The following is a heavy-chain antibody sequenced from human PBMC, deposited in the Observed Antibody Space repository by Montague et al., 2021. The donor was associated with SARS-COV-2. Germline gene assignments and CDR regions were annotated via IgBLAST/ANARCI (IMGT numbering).Heavy chain of an antibody. J-gene: IGHJ4*02. CDR3: ARGNPDVY. V-gene: IGHV3-48*03. D-gene: IGHD5-24*01. CDR1: GFSFTSSE. CDR2: ISSSGSTI. Sequence: SLRLSCAASGFSFTSSEMHWFRQAPGKGPEWVSYISSSGSTINYADSVKGRFTISRDDAKNSLYLQMNSLRDEDTAVYYCARGNPDVYWGQGTLATVSS.